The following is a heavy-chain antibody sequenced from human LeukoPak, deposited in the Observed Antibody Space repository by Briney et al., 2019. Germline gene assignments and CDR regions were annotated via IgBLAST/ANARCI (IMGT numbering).Heavy chain of an antibody. J-gene: IGHJ4*02. V-gene: IGHV1-24*01. CDR2: FDPEDGET. CDR1: GYTFTSYD. D-gene: IGHD3-10*01. Sequence: GASVTVSCKASGYTFTSYDINWVRQAPGQGLEGMGGFDPEDGETIYAQKFQGRVTMTEDTSTDTAYMELSSLRSEDTAVYYCATAPYYYGSGSYFPDYWGQGTLVTVSS. CDR3: ATAPYYYGSGSYFPDY.